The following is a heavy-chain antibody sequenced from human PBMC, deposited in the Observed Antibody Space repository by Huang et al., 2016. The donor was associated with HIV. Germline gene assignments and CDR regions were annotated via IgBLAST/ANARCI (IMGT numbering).Heavy chain of an antibody. D-gene: IGHD2-2*02. J-gene: IGHJ4*02. CDR3: ANFAIGDY. CDR1: GFIFSNYN. Sequence: EVQLVESGGGLVKPGGSLRLYCAASGFIFSNYNMNWVRQAPGKGLEWVSSISSSSSYIYYADSVKGRFTISRDNAKNSLYLQMNSLRAEDTAVYYCANFAIGDYWGQGTRVTVSS. CDR2: ISSSSSYI. V-gene: IGHV3-21*01.